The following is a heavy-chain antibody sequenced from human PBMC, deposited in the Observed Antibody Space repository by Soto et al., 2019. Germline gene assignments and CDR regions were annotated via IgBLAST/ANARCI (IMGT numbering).Heavy chain of an antibody. J-gene: IGHJ5*02. CDR1: GFTFSSYA. V-gene: IGHV3-23*01. CDR3: AKDRAGYCSSTSCSDWFDP. D-gene: IGHD2-2*01. Sequence: GGSLRLSWAASGFTFSSYAMSWVRQAPGKGLEWVSAISGSGGSTYYADSVKGRFTISRDNSKNTLYLQMNSLRAEDTAVYYCAKDRAGYCSSTSCSDWFDPWGQGTLVTVSS. CDR2: ISGSGGST.